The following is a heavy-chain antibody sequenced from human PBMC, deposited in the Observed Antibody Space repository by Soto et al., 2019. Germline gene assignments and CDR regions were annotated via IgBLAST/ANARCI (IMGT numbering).Heavy chain of an antibody. Sequence: SGTISLPITFSGESISSVVKYGSWIHQPPGKGLEWIGYIFSSGTTYYNPSLKSRLTMSLDASQNQFSLKLNSLTDADTAVYFCARVPSPFDYYYAMDVWGQGTTVPVS. D-gene: IGHD3-16*01. V-gene: IGHV4-30-4*01. CDR2: IFSSGTT. CDR3: ARVPSPFDYYYAMDV. J-gene: IGHJ6*02. CDR1: GESISSVVKY.